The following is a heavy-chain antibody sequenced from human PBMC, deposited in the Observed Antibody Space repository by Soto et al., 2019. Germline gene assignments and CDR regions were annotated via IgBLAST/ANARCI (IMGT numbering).Heavy chain of an antibody. CDR3: ARGRHYYERGPSDI. V-gene: IGHV4-34*01. CDR2: INHSGSN. Sequence: QVQLQQWGAGLLKPPDTLSLTCAVYVGSFRSYNWSWIRQPPGKGLEWIGEINHSGSNNYSPSLKCPVTIPVTTSKNQCALKMYSVTAAGAAVYYCARGRHYYERGPSDIWGQGTMVTVSP. J-gene: IGHJ3*02. CDR1: VGSFRSYN. D-gene: IGHD3-22*01.